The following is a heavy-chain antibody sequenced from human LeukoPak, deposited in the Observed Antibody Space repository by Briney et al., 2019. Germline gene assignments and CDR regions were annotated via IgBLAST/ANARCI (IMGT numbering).Heavy chain of an antibody. D-gene: IGHD3-10*01. CDR1: GFMFSQHT. V-gene: IGHV3-23*01. CDR2: ISGSGGAT. Sequence: PGGSLRLSCAVSGFMFSQHTMSWVRQAPGKRLEWVSSISGSGGATRYADSVMGRFTISRDNAKNTLSLQMNSLRAEDTAVYYCAKSDCASDGCKLLNYWGQGTLVTASS. CDR3: AKSDCASDGCKLLNY. J-gene: IGHJ4*02.